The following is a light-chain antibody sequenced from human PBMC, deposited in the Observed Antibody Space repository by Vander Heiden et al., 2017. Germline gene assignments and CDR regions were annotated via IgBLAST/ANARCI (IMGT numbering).Light chain of an antibody. CDR2: GAS. J-gene: IGKJ3*01. V-gene: IGKV3-20*01. Sequence: VVLTQSPVTLSLSPGERATLSCTASQSLTSGYLAWYQQKPGQAPRLVISGASSRATGIPDRFYGSGYGTDFTLTISRLEPEDSAVYYCQHYGGSPFFTFGHGTKVDIK. CDR3: QHYGGSPFFT. CDR1: QSLTSGY.